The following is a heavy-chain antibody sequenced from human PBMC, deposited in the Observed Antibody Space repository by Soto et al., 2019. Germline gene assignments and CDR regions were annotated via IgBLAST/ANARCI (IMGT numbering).Heavy chain of an antibody. CDR3: ARERGNSGTFDY. Sequence: QVQLMQSGAEVKMPGASVKVSCKAFGYTFSRYALHWVRQDPGQRLEWMGWINAGTGSTVFSQKFQGRVTITRDTSATTAYMELSSLRSDDTAVYYCARERGNSGTFDYWGQGSLVTVSS. CDR1: GYTFSRYA. D-gene: IGHD1-1*01. J-gene: IGHJ4*02. V-gene: IGHV1-3*01. CDR2: INAGTGST.